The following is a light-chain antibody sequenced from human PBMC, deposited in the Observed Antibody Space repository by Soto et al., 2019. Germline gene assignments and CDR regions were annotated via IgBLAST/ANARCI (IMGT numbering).Light chain of an antibody. CDR2: DNN. V-gene: IGLV1-51*01. J-gene: IGLJ2*01. CDR3: VTWDTNLSAVV. Sequence: QSVLTQPPSVSATPGQKVTSSCSGSSANIGSNYVSWYQHLPGIAPKLLIYDNNKRPSGIPDRFSGSKSGTSTTLAITGLQTGDEADYYCVTWDTNLSAVVFGGGTKLTVL. CDR1: SANIGSNY.